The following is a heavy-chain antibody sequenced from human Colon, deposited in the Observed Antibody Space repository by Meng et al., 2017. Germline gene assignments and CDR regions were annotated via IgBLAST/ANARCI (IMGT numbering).Heavy chain of an antibody. CDR1: CRSIRSVDW. CDR3: ARNGKWGFDY. J-gene: IGHJ4*02. V-gene: IGHV4-4*02. D-gene: IGHD1-26*01. CDR2: FSHSGTT. Sequence: QVQLHCAFCILFNLAATLPLTASFACRSIRSVDWWSWARLSPGRRLELFGEFSHSGTTKDSPSLKCRSSISVDKSKSQFSLKLISVTAADTAASYCARNGKWGFDYWGQGTLVTVSS.